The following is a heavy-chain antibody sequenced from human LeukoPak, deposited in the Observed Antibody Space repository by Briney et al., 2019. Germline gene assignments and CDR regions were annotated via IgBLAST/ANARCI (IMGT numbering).Heavy chain of an antibody. J-gene: IGHJ4*02. D-gene: IGHD3-16*02. CDR2: INPNSGGT. V-gene: IGHV1-2*02. Sequence: GASVKVSCKASGYTFTGYYMHWVRQAPGQGLEWMGWINPNSGGTNHAQKFQGRVTMTRDTSISTAYMELSRLRSDDTAVYYCARDRRRLGELSYPFDYWGQGTLVTVSS. CDR1: GYTFTGYY. CDR3: ARDRRRLGELSYPFDY.